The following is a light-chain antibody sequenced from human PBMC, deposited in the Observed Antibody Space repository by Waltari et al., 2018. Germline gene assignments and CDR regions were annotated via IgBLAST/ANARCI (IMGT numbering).Light chain of an antibody. Sequence: EIVLTQSPGTLSLSPGERATLSCRASQSLRVAYLAWYQQKSGQAPRLLIYGAMYRASDIPARFSGSGSGTDFTLTISRLEPEDCAVYYCQQYDTSPATFGQGTKLEIK. CDR2: GAM. J-gene: IGKJ2*01. V-gene: IGKV3-20*01. CDR3: QQYDTSPAT. CDR1: QSLRVAY.